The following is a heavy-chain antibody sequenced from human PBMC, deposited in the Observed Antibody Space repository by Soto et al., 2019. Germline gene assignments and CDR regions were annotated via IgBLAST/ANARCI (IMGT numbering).Heavy chain of an antibody. CDR2: ISYDGSNK. D-gene: IGHD1-26*01. Sequence: GGSLRLSCAASGFTFSSYAMHWVRQAPGKGLEWVAVISYDGSNKYYADSVKGRFTISRDNSKNTLYLQMNSLRAEDTAVYYCARVGGGSSNERYYYYGMDVWGQGTTVTVS. CDR1: GFTFSSYA. J-gene: IGHJ6*02. CDR3: ARVGGGSSNERYYYYGMDV. V-gene: IGHV3-30-3*01.